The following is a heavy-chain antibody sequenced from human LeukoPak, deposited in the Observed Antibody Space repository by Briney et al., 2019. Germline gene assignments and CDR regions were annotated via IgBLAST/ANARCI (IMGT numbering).Heavy chain of an antibody. CDR2: INKDGSST. CDR1: VFTFSSYW. D-gene: IGHD6-13*01. V-gene: IGHV3-74*01. CDR3: ARDGAAAGTDYFDY. Sequence: GGSLRLSCAASVFTFSSYWMHWVRQAPGKGLVWVSRINKDGSSTSYADSAKGRFTISRDNTKNTLFLQMNSLRAEDTAVYYCARDGAAAGTDYFDYWGQGTLVTVSS. J-gene: IGHJ4*02.